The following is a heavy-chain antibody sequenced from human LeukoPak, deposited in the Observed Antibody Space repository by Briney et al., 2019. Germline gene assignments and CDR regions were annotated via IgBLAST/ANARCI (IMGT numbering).Heavy chain of an antibody. CDR2: IYYSGST. Sequence: SETLSLTCTVSGGSISSHYWSWIRQPPGKGLEWIGYIYYSGSTNYNPSLKSRVTISVDTSKNQFSLKLSSVTAADTAVYYCARLNDERYFDWLSGFFSHNWFDPWGQGTLVTVSS. V-gene: IGHV4-59*11. CDR3: ARLNDERYFDWLSGFFSHNWFDP. CDR1: GGSISSHY. D-gene: IGHD3-9*01. J-gene: IGHJ5*02.